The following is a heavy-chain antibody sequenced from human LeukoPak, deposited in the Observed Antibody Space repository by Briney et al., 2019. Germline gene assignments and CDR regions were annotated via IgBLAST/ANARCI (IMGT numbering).Heavy chain of an antibody. V-gene: IGHV4-59*01. CDR3: ARGGGTLDY. J-gene: IGHJ4*02. D-gene: IGHD3-16*01. CDR1: GDSISSYY. CDR2: IYDSGKT. Sequence: SETLSLACTVSGDSISSYYWSWLRQPPGKGLEWIGYIYDSGKTNYNASLISRVTISVDTSKNQFSLKLTSVTPADTAVYYCARGGGTLDYWGQGTLVTVSS.